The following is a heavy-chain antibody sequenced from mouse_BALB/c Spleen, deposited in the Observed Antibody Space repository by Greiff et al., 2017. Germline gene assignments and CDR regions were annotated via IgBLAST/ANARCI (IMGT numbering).Heavy chain of an antibody. Sequence: EVQRVESGGGLVQPGGSRKLSCAASGFTFSSFGMHWVRQAPEKGLEWVAYISSGSSTIYYADTVKGRFTISRDNPKNTLFLQMTSLRSEDTAMYYCARSPHESSGYPAWFAYWGQGTLVTVSA. D-gene: IGHD3-1*01. CDR3: ARSPHESSGYPAWFAY. CDR2: ISSGSSTI. J-gene: IGHJ3*01. CDR1: GFTFSSFG. V-gene: IGHV5-17*02.